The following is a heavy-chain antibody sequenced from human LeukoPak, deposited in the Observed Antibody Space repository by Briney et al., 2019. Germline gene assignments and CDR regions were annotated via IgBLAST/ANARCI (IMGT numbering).Heavy chain of an antibody. CDR1: GFTYSRYA. J-gene: IGHJ4*02. CDR3: ARVGYSYGSYYFDY. D-gene: IGHD5-18*01. V-gene: IGHV3-23*01. CDR2: ISDNGAGT. Sequence: PGGSLRLSCAASGFTYSRYAMSWVRQAPGKGLEWVSSISDNGAGTFYADSVKGRFTISRDNSKNTLYLQMNSLRAEDTAVYYCARVGYSYGSYYFDYWGQGTLVTVSS.